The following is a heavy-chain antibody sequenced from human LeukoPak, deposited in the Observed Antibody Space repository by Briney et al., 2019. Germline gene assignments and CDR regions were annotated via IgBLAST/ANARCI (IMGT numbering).Heavy chain of an antibody. CDR2: ISSSSSYI. J-gene: IGHJ4*02. V-gene: IGHV3-21*01. D-gene: IGHD2-2*01. CDR3: ARDDLPGVPLVPLGY. Sequence: GGSLRLSCAASGFTFSSYSMNWVRQAPGKGLEWVSSISSSSSYIYYADSVKGRFTISRDNAKNSLYLQMNSLRAEDTAVCYCARDDLPGVPLVPLGYWGQGTLVTVSS. CDR1: GFTFSSYS.